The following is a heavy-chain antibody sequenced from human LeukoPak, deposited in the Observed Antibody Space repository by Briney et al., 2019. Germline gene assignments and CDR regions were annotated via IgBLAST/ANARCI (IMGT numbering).Heavy chain of an antibody. CDR1: GGSISSSNW. CDR3: ARTVDSSGFSCFQH. J-gene: IGHJ1*01. CDR2: IYYSGST. V-gene: IGHV4-4*02. D-gene: IGHD3-22*01. Sequence: MASGTLSLTCAVSGGSISSSNWWSWIRQPPGKGLEWIGSIYYSGSTYYNPSLKSRVTISVDTSKNQFSLKLSSVTAADTAVYYCARTVDSSGFSCFQHWGQGALVTVSS.